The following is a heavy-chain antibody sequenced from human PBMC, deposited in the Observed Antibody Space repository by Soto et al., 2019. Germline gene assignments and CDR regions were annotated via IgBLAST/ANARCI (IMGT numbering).Heavy chain of an antibody. J-gene: IGHJ6*02. Sequence: ASVKVSCKASGYTFTGYYMHWVRQAPGQGLEWMGWINPNSGGTNYAQKFQGRVTMTRDTSISTAYMELSRLRSDDTAVYYCARDRARGVNLYYYYGMDVWGQGTTVTVPS. CDR1: GYTFTGYY. CDR2: INPNSGGT. D-gene: IGHD3-10*01. V-gene: IGHV1-2*02. CDR3: ARDRARGVNLYYYYGMDV.